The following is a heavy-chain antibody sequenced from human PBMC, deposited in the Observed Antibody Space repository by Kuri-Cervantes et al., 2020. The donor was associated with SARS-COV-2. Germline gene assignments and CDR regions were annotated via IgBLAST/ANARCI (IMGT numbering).Heavy chain of an antibody. Sequence: SETLSLTCTVSGGSISSYYWSWIRQPPGKGLEWIGYIYYSGSTNYNPSLKSRVTISVDTSKNQFSLKLSSVTAADTAVYYCASGASIAARYYFDYWGQGTLVTVSS. CDR2: IYYSGST. CDR1: GGSISSYY. J-gene: IGHJ4*02. V-gene: IGHV4-59*01. CDR3: ASGASIAARYYFDY. D-gene: IGHD6-6*01.